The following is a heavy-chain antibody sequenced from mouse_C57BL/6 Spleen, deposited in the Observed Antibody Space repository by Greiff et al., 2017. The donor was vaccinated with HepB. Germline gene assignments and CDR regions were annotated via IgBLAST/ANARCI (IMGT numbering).Heavy chain of an antibody. CDR2: INPNYGTT. J-gene: IGHJ3*01. CDR3: AGSYYGSSRFAY. D-gene: IGHD1-1*01. V-gene: IGHV1-39*01. Sequence: VEPGASVKISCKASGYSFTDYNMNWVKQSNGKSLEWIGVINPNYGTTSYNQKFKGKATLTVDQSSSTAYMQLNSLTSEDSAVYYCAGSYYGSSRFAYWGQGTLVTVSA. CDR1: GYSFTDYN.